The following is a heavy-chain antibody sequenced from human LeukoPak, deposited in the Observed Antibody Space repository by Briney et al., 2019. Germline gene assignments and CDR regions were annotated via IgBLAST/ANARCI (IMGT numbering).Heavy chain of an antibody. CDR3: AKYRLVGARGYFDY. J-gene: IGHJ4*02. V-gene: IGHV3-23*01. CDR1: GFTFSSCA. Sequence: GGSLRLSCGASGFTFSSCAMSWVRQAPGKGLEWVSTISDSGAGTYYADSVRGRFTISRDNSKNTLYLGMDSLGAEDTAIYYCAKYRLVGARGYFDYWGQGILVTVSS. CDR2: ISDSGAGT. D-gene: IGHD1-26*01.